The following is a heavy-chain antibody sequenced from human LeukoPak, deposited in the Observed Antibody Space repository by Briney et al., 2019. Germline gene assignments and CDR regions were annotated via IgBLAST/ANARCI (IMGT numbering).Heavy chain of an antibody. CDR2: INPNSGGT. J-gene: IGHJ4*02. Sequence: GASVKVSCKASGYTFTGYYTHWMRQAPGQGLEWMGWINPNSGGTNYAQKFQGWVTMTRDTSISTAYMELSRLRSDDTAVYYCARDHGYEFDYWGQGTLVTVSS. V-gene: IGHV1-2*04. CDR1: GYTFTGYY. CDR3: ARDHGYEFDY. D-gene: IGHD2-2*03.